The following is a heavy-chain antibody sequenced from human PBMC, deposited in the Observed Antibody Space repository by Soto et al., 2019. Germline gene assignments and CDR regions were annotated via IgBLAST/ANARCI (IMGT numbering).Heavy chain of an antibody. CDR3: TTDRYDFWSGYSY. V-gene: IGHV3-15*01. D-gene: IGHD3-3*01. CDR2: IKSKTDGGTT. CDR1: GFTFRNAW. J-gene: IGHJ4*02. Sequence: GGSLRLSCAASGFTFRNAWMSWVRQAPGKGLEWVGRIKSKTDGGTTDYAAPVKGRFTISRDDSKNTLYLQMNSLKTEDTAVYYCTTDRYDFWSGYSYWGQGTLVTVSS.